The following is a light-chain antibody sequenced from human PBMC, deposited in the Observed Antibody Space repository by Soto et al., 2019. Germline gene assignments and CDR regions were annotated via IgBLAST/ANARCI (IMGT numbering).Light chain of an antibody. CDR3: QQYYSTPWT. CDR1: QSVLYSSNNKNY. V-gene: IGKV4-1*01. Sequence: DIVITQSPDSLAVSLGERATINCKSSQSVLYSSNNKNYLAWYQQKPGQPPKLLIYWASTRESGVPDRFSGIGSGKDFTLTISSLQAEDVAVYYCQQYYSTPWTFGQGTKVEIK. J-gene: IGKJ1*01. CDR2: WAS.